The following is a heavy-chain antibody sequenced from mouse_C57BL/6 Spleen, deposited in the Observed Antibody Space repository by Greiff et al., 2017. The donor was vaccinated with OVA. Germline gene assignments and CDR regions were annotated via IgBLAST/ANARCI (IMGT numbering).Heavy chain of an antibody. CDR2: ISSDANTI. D-gene: IGHD1-1*01. Sequence: EVQLQESGGGLVKPGGSLKLSCAASGFTFSDYGMHWVRQAPGKGLEWVAYISSDANTIYYADTVKGRFTLSIANAKNPLFLQMTILRSEDTAMYYCARHLVTTVSASDFDYWGQGTTLTVSS. CDR3: ARHLVTTVSASDFDY. V-gene: IGHV5-17*01. CDR1: GFTFSDYG. J-gene: IGHJ2*01.